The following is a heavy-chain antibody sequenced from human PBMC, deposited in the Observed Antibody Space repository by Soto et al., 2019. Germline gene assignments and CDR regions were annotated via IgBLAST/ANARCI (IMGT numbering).Heavy chain of an antibody. CDR3: ARGRFGDYDSSGYMSFYFHPTPARPHFDY. Sequence: LTCTVSGGSISSGDYYWSWIRQPPGKGLEWIGYIYYSGSTYYNPSLKSRVTISVDTSKNQFSLKLSSVTAADTAVYYCARGRFGDYDSSGYMSFYFHPTPARPHFDYWGQGTLVTVSS. J-gene: IGHJ4*02. CDR2: IYYSGST. D-gene: IGHD3-22*01. V-gene: IGHV4-30-4*01. CDR1: GGSISSGDYY.